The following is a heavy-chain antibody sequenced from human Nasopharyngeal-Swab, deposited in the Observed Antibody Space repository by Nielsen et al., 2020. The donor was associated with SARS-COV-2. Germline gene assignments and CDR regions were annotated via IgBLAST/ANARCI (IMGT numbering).Heavy chain of an antibody. CDR2: IHYTGNT. D-gene: IGHD4-17*01. J-gene: IGHJ4*02. V-gene: IGHV4-59*01. CDR3: AGRNDWGDQSWWYFDY. Sequence: SETLSLTCTVSGGSIGSFHWSWIRQPPGKELEWIGYIHYTGNTNLSPSLRRRVTLSVDSPKNQFSLKLKSVTAADTAVYYCAGRNDWGDQSWWYFDYWGQGTLVTVPS. CDR1: GGSIGSFH.